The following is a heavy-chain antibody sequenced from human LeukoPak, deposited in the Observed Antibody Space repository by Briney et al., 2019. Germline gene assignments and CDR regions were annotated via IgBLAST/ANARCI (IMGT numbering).Heavy chain of an antibody. J-gene: IGHJ4*02. CDR2: INTNTGNP. CDR3: ARVQLERDFDY. D-gene: IGHD1-1*01. V-gene: IGHV7-4-1*02. CDR1: GYTFTSYG. Sequence: GASVKVSCKASGYTFTSYGISWGRQAPGQGLEWMGWINTNTGNPTYAQGFTGRFVFSLDTSVSTAYLQISSLKAEDTAVYYCARVQLERDFDYWGQGTLVTVSS.